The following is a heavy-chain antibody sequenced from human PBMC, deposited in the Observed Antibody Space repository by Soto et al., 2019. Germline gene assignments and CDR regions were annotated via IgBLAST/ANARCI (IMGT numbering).Heavy chain of an antibody. J-gene: IGHJ5*02. CDR2: IYYSGST. CDR3: AREGSGSYYNRFFDP. V-gene: IGHV4-30-4*01. Sequence: PSETLSLTCTVSGGSISSGDYYWSGIRQPPGKGLEWIGYIYYSGSTYYNPSLKSRVTISVDTSKNQFSLKLSSVTAADTAVYYCAREGSGSYYNRFFDPWGQGTLVTVSS. CDR1: GGSISSGDYY. D-gene: IGHD3-10*01.